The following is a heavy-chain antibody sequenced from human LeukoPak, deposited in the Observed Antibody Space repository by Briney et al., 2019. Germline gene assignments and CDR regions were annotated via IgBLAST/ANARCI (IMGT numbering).Heavy chain of an antibody. D-gene: IGHD2-21*02. J-gene: IGHJ6*02. CDR3: ARGYCGGDCYSTDYYYYGMDV. V-gene: IGHV4-59*01. Sequence: SETLSLTCTVSGGSISSYHWSWIRQPPGKGLEWIGYIYYSGSTNYNPSLKSRVTISVDTSKNQFSLKLSSVTAADTAVYYCARGYCGGDCYSTDYYYYGMDVWGQGTTVTVSS. CDR1: GGSISSYH. CDR2: IYYSGST.